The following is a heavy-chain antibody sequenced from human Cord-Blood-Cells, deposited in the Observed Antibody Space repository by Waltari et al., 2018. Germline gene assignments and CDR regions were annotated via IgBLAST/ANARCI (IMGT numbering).Heavy chain of an antibody. CDR1: GFTFSSYA. V-gene: IGHV3-23*01. CDR2: IRGSGGST. CDR3: AKDKGGYEFFDY. Sequence: EVQLLESGGGLVQPGGFLRLSCAASGFTFSSYAMSWVRHAPGKGLAWVSAIRGSGGSTYYADSVKGRFTISRDNSKNTLYLQMNSLRAEDTAVYYCAKDKGGYEFFDYWGQGTLVTVSS. J-gene: IGHJ4*02. D-gene: IGHD5-12*01.